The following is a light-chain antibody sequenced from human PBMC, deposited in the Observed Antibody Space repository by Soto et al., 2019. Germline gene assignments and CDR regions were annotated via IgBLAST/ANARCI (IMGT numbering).Light chain of an antibody. CDR3: QQYNNWWT. CDR2: RAS. J-gene: IGKJ1*01. CDR1: QSISTW. Sequence: DIQMTQSPSSLSASVGDRVTITCRASQSISTWLAWFQQKPGKAPKLLIYRASSLESGAPSRFSGTGSGTEFTLTISSLQSEDFAVYYCQQYNNWWTFGQGTKVDIK. V-gene: IGKV1-5*03.